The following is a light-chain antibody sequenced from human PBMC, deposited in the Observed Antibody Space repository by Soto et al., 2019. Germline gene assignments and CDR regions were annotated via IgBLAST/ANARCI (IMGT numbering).Light chain of an antibody. CDR3: QVWDSSTHVV. V-gene: IGLV3-9*01. CDR1: NIGSKN. CDR2: RDY. Sequence: SYELTQPLSVSVALGQTARITCGGNNIGSKNVHCYQQKQGQAPVLVIYRDYNRPSGIPERFSGSNSVNTATLSISRAQAGDEADYYCQVWDSSTHVVFGGGTQLAVL. J-gene: IGLJ2*01.